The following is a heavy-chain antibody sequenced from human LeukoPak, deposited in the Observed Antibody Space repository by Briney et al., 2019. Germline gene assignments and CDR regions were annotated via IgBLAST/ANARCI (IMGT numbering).Heavy chain of an antibody. J-gene: IGHJ4*02. Sequence: ASVKVSCKASGYTFTSYGLSWVRQAPGQGLEWMGWICVYNGNTNYAQKLQGRVTMTTDTSTSTAYMELRSMRSDDTAVYYCARACPFDGSHQPLDYWGQGTLVTVSS. V-gene: IGHV1-18*01. CDR2: ICVYNGNT. CDR1: GYTFTSYG. D-gene: IGHD1-26*01. CDR3: ARACPFDGSHQPLDY.